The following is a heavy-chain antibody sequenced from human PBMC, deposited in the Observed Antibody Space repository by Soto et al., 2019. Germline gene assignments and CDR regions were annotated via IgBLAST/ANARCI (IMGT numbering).Heavy chain of an antibody. D-gene: IGHD7-27*01. CDR2: VYYTGSA. J-gene: IGHJ4*02. V-gene: IGHV4-59*12. CDR3: ASAYSVTGILDY. Sequence: SETLSLTCNVSGDSISSFYWSWIRQPPGRGLEWIGYVYYTGSANYNPSLKSRVTISVDTSKNQFSLKLSSVTAADTAVYYCASAYSVTGILDYWGQGTLVTVSS. CDR1: GDSISSFY.